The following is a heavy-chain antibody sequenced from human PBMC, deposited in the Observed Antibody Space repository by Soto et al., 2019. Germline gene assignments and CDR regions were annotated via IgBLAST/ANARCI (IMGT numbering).Heavy chain of an antibody. Sequence: SETLSLTCTVSGGSISSSSYYWGWIRQPPGKGLEWIGTIYYSGSTYYNPSLKSRVTISVDTSQNQFSLKLSSVTAADTAVYYCARLGGNRYIYGSLDYWGQGTLVTVSS. CDR2: IYYSGST. J-gene: IGHJ4*02. D-gene: IGHD5-18*01. CDR3: ARLGGNRYIYGSLDY. V-gene: IGHV4-39*01. CDR1: GGSISSSSYY.